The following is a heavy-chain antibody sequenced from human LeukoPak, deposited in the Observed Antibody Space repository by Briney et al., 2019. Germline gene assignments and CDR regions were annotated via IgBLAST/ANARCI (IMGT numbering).Heavy chain of an antibody. CDR2: ISYDGSNK. CDR3: AKGIAVAGPHFFDY. D-gene: IGHD6-19*01. CDR1: GFTFSGYA. J-gene: IGHJ4*02. Sequence: PGGSLRLSCVASGFTFSGYAMHWVCQTPGKGLEWVAVISYDGSNKYYADSVKGRFTISRDNSKNTLYLQMNSLRAEDTAVYYCAKGIAVAGPHFFDYWGQGTLVTVSS. V-gene: IGHV3-30*04.